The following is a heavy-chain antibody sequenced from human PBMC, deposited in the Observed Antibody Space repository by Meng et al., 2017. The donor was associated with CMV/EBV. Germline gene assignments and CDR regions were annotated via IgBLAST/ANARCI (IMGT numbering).Heavy chain of an antibody. J-gene: IGHJ4*02. CDR3: ANLCSGESCFDC. Sequence: DFGLTLKNYWKHWVGQVLVKGLVWVSRISGYVSGTGYADSVKVRLTISRDNAKNTLYLKMNSLRVEDTAVYYCANLCSGESCFDCWGQGTLVTVSS. CDR2: ISGYVSGT. D-gene: IGHD6-25*01. CDR1: GLTLKNYW. V-gene: IGHV3-74*01.